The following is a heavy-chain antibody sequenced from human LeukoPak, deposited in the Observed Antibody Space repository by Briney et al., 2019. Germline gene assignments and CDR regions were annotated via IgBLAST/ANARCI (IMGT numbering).Heavy chain of an antibody. V-gene: IGHV3-33*01. CDR3: ARGEGYDIRIKIPSDFDY. J-gene: IGHJ4*02. Sequence: RPGGSLRLSCAPSGFTFSSYGMHWVRQAPDKGLEWVAVIWYYGSNKYYVDSVKGRFTISRDNSKNTLYLQMKSMRAEDTAVYYCARGEGYDIRIKIPSDFDYWGQGTLVTVSS. CDR1: GFTFSSYG. D-gene: IGHD3-9*01. CDR2: IWYYGSNK.